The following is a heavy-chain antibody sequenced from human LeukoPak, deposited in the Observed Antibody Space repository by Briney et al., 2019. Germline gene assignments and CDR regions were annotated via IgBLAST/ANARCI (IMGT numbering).Heavy chain of an antibody. CDR3: AREGSSSSSGDYFDY. J-gene: IGHJ4*02. Sequence: ASVNVSCKSSEYTFTGYYMHWVRQAPGQGLEWMGIINPSGGSTSYAQKFQGRVTMTRDTSTSTVYMELSSLRPEDTAVYYCAREGSSSSSGDYFDYWGQGTLVTVSS. V-gene: IGHV1-46*01. CDR2: INPSGGST. D-gene: IGHD6-6*01. CDR1: EYTFTGYY.